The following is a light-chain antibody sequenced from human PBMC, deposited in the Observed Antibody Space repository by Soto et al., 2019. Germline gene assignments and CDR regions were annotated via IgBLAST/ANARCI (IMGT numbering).Light chain of an antibody. CDR1: RSVSSY. Sequence: EIVLTQSPATLSLSPGERATLSCRVSRSVSSYLVWYQQKPGQAPRLLMYDASNRATGIPARFSGSGSGTDFTLTISSLEPADFAVYYCQQRSTWPLTFGGGTKVEIK. V-gene: IGKV3-11*01. CDR2: DAS. J-gene: IGKJ4*01. CDR3: QQRSTWPLT.